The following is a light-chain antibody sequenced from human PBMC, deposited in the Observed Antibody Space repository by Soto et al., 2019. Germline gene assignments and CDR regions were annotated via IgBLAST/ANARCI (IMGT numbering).Light chain of an antibody. V-gene: IGKV1-9*01. CDR3: QQRHSYPIT. Sequence: DIQLTQSPSFPSASVGDRVSITCRASQGISSLIAWYQQKPGTAPKLLIHTASTLQSGVPSRFSGSGSGTEFTLTISSLQPEDFATYYCQQRHSYPITFGQGTRLEIK. CDR1: QGISSL. CDR2: TAS. J-gene: IGKJ5*01.